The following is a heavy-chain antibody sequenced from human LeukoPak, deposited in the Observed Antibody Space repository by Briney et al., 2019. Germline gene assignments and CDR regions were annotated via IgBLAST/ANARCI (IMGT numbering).Heavy chain of an antibody. CDR1: GFTFSSYA. J-gene: IGHJ4*02. D-gene: IGHD1-1*01. Sequence: PGGSLRLSCAASGFTFSSYALSWVRQGPGKGLEWVSGIKVDGDTTHYADSVKGRFTISRDNSKNTLYLQMHSLRAENTAVYFCAKGTADTGYYFDYWGQGTLATVSA. CDR2: IKVDGDTT. V-gene: IGHV3-23*01. CDR3: AKGTADTGYYFDY.